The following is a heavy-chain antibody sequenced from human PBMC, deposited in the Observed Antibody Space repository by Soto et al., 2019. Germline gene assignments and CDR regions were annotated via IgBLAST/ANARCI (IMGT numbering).Heavy chain of an antibody. CDR1: GFTFSSYW. CDR2: INDDGSEK. Sequence: GGSLRLSCAASGFTFSSYWMTWVRQAPGKGLEWVANINDDGSEKYYVDSVKGRFTIFRDNAKNSLYLQMNSLRAEDTATYYCARDPDYWGQGTLVTVSS. J-gene: IGHJ4*02. CDR3: ARDPDY. V-gene: IGHV3-7*03.